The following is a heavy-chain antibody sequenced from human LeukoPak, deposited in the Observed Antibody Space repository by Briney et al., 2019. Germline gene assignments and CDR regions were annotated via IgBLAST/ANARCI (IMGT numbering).Heavy chain of an antibody. CDR2: IRYDGNNK. Sequence: PGGSLRLSCAASGFTFSSYGMHWVRQALGKGLQWVAFIRYDGNNKYYADSVKGRFTISRDNSKNTLCLQMNSLRAEDTAVYYCAKAPIQYSSLAFFDYWGQGTLVTVSS. CDR3: AKAPIQYSSLAFFDY. J-gene: IGHJ4*02. CDR1: GFTFSSYG. V-gene: IGHV3-30*02. D-gene: IGHD6-6*01.